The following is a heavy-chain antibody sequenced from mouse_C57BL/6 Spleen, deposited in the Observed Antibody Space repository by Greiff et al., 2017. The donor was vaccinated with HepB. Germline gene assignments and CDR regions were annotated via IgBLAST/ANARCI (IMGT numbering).Heavy chain of an antibody. CDR3: ARRDYAPDV. CDR1: GYTFTDHN. V-gene: IGHV1-18*01. Sequence: VQLQQSGPELVKPGASVKIPCKASGYTFTDHNMDWVKQSHGKSLEWIGDINPNNGGTIYNQKFKGKATLTVAKSSSTAYMELRSLTSEDTAVYYCARRDYAPDVWGTGTTVTVSS. D-gene: IGHD1-1*02. CDR2: INPNNGGT. J-gene: IGHJ1*03.